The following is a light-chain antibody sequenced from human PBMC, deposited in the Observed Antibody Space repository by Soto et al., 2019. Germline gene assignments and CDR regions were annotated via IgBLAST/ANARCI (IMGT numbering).Light chain of an antibody. Sequence: EIVMTQSPATLSVSPGDRATLSCRASQSVSSNLAWYQQTPGQAPRLLIYGASTRAAGIPARFSGSGSGTEFTLTISSLEPEDFAVYYCQQYGKLPITFGQGTRLEIK. J-gene: IGKJ5*01. CDR3: QQYGKLPIT. V-gene: IGKV3-15*01. CDR1: QSVSSN. CDR2: GAS.